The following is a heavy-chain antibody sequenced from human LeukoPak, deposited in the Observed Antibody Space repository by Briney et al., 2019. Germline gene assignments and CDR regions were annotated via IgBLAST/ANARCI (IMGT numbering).Heavy chain of an antibody. Sequence: SETLSLTCTVSGGSISSYYWGWIRQPPGKGLEWIGSIYYSGSTYYNPSLKSRVTISVDTSKNQFSLKLSSVTAADTAVYYCARTTPGYSGYVDYWGQGTLVTVFS. CDR1: GGSISSYY. V-gene: IGHV4-39*01. D-gene: IGHD5-12*01. CDR3: ARTTPGYSGYVDY. CDR2: IYYSGST. J-gene: IGHJ4*02.